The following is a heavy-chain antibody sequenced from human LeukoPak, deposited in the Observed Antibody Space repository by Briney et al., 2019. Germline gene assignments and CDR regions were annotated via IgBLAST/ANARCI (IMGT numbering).Heavy chain of an antibody. Sequence: SETLSLTCTASGGSISSSSYYWGWIRQPPGKGLEWIGSIYYSGSTYYNPSLKSRVTISVDTSKNQFSLKLSSVTAADTAVYYCARHARRYNWFDPWGQGTLVTVSS. V-gene: IGHV4-39*01. J-gene: IGHJ5*02. CDR3: ARHARRYNWFDP. CDR2: IYYSGST. D-gene: IGHD2-15*01. CDR1: GGSISSSSYY.